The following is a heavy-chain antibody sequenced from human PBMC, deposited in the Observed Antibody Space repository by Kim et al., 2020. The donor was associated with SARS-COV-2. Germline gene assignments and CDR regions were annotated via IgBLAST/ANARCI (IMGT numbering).Heavy chain of an antibody. CDR2: IIPIFGTA. CDR3: ASCLGPSKRRAAFDI. CDR1: GGTFSSYA. D-gene: IGHD6-25*01. V-gene: IGHV1-69*13. J-gene: IGHJ3*02. Sequence: SVKVSCKASGGTFSSYAISWVRQAPGQGLEWMGGIIPIFGTANYAQKFQGRVTITADESTSTAYMELSSLRSEDTAVYYCASCLGPSKRRAAFDIWGQGTMVTVSS.